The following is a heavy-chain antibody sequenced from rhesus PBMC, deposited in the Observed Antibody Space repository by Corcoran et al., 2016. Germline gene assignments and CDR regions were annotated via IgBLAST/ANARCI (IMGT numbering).Heavy chain of an antibody. CDR3: TRAAAPAYFDY. D-gene: IGHD2-33*01. J-gene: IGHJ4*01. Sequence: QVQLVQSGAEIKQPGASVKLSCKASGYTFTSYYMHWVRQAPGQGLEWIGLISPYKCNKGYAQNFQGRVTRTTDTSTRTGYMELSSLRSEDTAVYYCTRAAAPAYFDYWGQGVLVTVSS. V-gene: IGHV1-180*01. CDR1: GYTFTSYY. CDR2: ISPYKCNK.